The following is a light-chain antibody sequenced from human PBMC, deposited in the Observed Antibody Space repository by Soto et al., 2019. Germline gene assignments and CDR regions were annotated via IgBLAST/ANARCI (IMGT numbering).Light chain of an antibody. V-gene: IGKV4-1*01. Sequence: DIVMTQSPDSLAVSLGERATINCKSSQSVLYSSNNGNSLAWYQQKPGQPPKLLIYWASTRESGVPDRFSGGGSGTDFTLTISSLQAEDVAVYYCQQYYSVPPTFGQGTKVEI. CDR2: WAS. CDR3: QQYYSVPPT. J-gene: IGKJ1*01. CDR1: QSVLYSSNNGNS.